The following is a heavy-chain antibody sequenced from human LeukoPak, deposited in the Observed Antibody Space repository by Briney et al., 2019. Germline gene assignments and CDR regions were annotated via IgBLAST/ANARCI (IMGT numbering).Heavy chain of an antibody. V-gene: IGHV4-34*01. D-gene: IGHD6-19*01. Sequence: SETLSLTCAVYGGSFSGYYWSWIRQPPGKGLEWIGEINYSGSTNYNPSLKSRVTISVDTSKNQFSLKLSSVTAADTAVYYCARDSSGWYFDYWGQGTLVTVSS. CDR3: ARDSSGWYFDY. J-gene: IGHJ4*02. CDR1: GGSFSGYY. CDR2: INYSGST.